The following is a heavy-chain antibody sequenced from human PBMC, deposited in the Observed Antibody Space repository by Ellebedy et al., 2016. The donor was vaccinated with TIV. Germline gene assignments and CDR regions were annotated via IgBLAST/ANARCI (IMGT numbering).Heavy chain of an antibody. V-gene: IGHV4-39*01. CDR1: GGSFSNTRYY. J-gene: IGHJ4*02. CDR2: VYYSGST. Sequence: MPSETLSLTCGVSGGSFSNTRYYWAWILQPTGKELEWIGSVYYSGSTYYNPSLKRRVTLSADTSQNQFPLNLRTVTAADTAGYYCARNEPWQPIDCWGQGILVTVSS. CDR3: ARNEPWQPIDC. D-gene: IGHD1-14*01.